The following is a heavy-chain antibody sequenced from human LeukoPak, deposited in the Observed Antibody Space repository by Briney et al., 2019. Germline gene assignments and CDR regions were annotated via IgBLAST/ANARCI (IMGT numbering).Heavy chain of an antibody. CDR1: GYTFTSYG. CDR2: ISAYNGNT. CDR3: AREQGYCSGGSCHLALFDY. Sequence: ASVKVSFTASGYTFTSYGISWVRQAPGQGQEWRGWISAYNGNTNYAQKLQGRVTMTTDTTTSTAYMELRSLRSDDTAVYYCAREQGYCSGGSCHLALFDYWGQGTLVTVSS. J-gene: IGHJ4*02. V-gene: IGHV1-18*01. D-gene: IGHD2-15*01.